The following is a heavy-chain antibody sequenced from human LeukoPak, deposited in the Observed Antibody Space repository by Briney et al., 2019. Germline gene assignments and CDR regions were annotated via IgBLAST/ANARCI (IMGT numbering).Heavy chain of an antibody. CDR3: ARDGSIAARVQVLFDY. D-gene: IGHD6-6*01. V-gene: IGHV3-7*01. J-gene: IGHJ4*02. CDR2: IKQDGSEK. CDR1: GFIFSSYW. Sequence: GGSLRLSCGASGFIFSSYWMSWVRQPPGKGLEWVANIKQDGSEKSYVDSVKGRFTISRDNAKTSLYLQMNSLRAEDTAVYYCARDGSIAARVQVLFDYWGQGTLVTVSS.